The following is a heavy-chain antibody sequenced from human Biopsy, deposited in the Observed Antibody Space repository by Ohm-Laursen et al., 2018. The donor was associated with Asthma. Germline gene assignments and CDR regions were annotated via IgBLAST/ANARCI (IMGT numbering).Heavy chain of an antibody. Sequence: SLRLSCAASGFVFRSHAMHWVRQAPGKGLEWVAVVSYDGGVAHYADSMKGRFTISRDNAKSALYLQMNRLRTDDTAVYYCAKRRGYSDLTDFDHWGQGTLVTVSS. CDR1: GFVFRSHA. CDR2: VSYDGGVA. D-gene: IGHD3-3*01. CDR3: AKRRGYSDLTDFDH. J-gene: IGHJ4*02. V-gene: IGHV3-30*18.